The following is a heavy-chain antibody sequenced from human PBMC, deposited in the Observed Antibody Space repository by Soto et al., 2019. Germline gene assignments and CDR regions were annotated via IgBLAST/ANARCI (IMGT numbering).Heavy chain of an antibody. J-gene: IGHJ4*02. Sequence: PSETLSLTCAVSGGSISSNNWWSWVRQPPGKGLEWIGEVYHAGNINYSPPLKSRVTTSLDKSKNHFSLNLSSVTAADTAVYYCARHGYGYYFDSWGQGILVTVSS. CDR2: VYHAGNI. V-gene: IGHV4-4*02. CDR1: GGSISSNNW. D-gene: IGHD5-18*01. CDR3: ARHGYGYYFDS.